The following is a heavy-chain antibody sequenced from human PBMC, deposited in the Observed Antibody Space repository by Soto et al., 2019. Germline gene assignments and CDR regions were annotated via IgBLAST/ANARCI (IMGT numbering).Heavy chain of an antibody. CDR3: ARYRFSGAKWSKFDY. CDR1: GVTVSSDAYY. J-gene: IGHJ4*02. V-gene: IGHV4-31*03. CDR2: IYHPGST. Sequence: QVQLQQSGPGLVKPSQTLSLTCTVSGVTVSSDAYYWSWIRQPPGKGLEWIGNIYHPGSTYYSPSLKSRVDISLDRSTNQFSLWLSSVTAADTAVYYCARYRFSGAKWSKFDYWGQGTLVTVSS. D-gene: IGHD3-16*02.